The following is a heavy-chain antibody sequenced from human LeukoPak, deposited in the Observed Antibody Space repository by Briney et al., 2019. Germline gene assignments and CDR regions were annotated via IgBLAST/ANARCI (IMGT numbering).Heavy chain of an antibody. V-gene: IGHV1-2*02. J-gene: IGHJ4*02. D-gene: IGHD2-2*01. CDR2: INPNSGGT. CDR3: ATPSLGYCSSTSCYGVY. CDR1: GYTFTGYY. Sequence: ASVKVSCKASGYTFTGYYMHLVRQAPGRGLEWMGWINPNSGGTNYAQKFQGRVTMTRDTSISTAYMELSRLRSDDTAVYYCATPSLGYCSSTSCYGVYWGQGTLVTVSS.